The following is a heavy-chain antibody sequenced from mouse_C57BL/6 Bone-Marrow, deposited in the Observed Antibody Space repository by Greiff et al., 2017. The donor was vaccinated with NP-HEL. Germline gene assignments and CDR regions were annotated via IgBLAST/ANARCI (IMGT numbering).Heavy chain of an antibody. J-gene: IGHJ3*01. D-gene: IGHD2-14*01. CDR1: GYTFTSYG. Sequence: VKLQESGAELARPGASVKLSCKASGYTFTSYGISWVKQRTGQGLEWIGEIYPRSGNTYYNEKFKGKATLTADKSSSTAYMELRSLTSEDSAVYFCARYRWPPFAYWGQGTLVTVSA. CDR2: IYPRSGNT. V-gene: IGHV1-81*01. CDR3: ARYRWPPFAY.